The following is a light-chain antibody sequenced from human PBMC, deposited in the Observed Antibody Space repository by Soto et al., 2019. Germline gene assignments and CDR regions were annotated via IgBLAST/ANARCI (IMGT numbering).Light chain of an antibody. CDR1: HDITSY. CDR3: KKCDYLPI. Sequence: DIQMTQSPSSLSASVGDRVTITCQASHDITSYLNWYQHKPWKAPKLLIYDASILEAGVPSRFSGSVSGTDFTFPISSLQPEDVATYYCKKCDYLPIFGPGTTVDFK. V-gene: IGKV1-33*01. CDR2: DAS. J-gene: IGKJ3*01.